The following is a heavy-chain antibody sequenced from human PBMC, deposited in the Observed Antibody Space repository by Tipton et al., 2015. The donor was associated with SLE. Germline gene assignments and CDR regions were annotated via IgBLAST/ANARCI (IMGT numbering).Heavy chain of an antibody. D-gene: IGHD6-25*01. J-gene: IGHJ6*02. CDR2: ISHTGST. CDR3: ARRLGTPYYFYALDV. CDR1: GGSFSGHY. V-gene: IGHV4-34*01. Sequence: LRLSCDVYGGSFSGHYWGWFRQPPGKGLEWIGEISHTGSTNYNPSLNSRVTISLDTSKNQFSLKLSSVAAADTAVYYCARRLGTPYYFYALDVWGQGTTVTVSS.